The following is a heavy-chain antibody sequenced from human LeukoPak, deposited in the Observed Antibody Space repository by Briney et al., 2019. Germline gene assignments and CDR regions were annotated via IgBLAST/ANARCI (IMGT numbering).Heavy chain of an antibody. V-gene: IGHV4-61*05. Sequence: SETLSLTCTVSGGSISSSSYYWSWIRQPPGKGLEWIGYIYYSGSTNYNPSLKSRVTISVDTSKNQFSLKLSSVTAADTAVYYCARRFDFVYDYVYYFDSWGQGTLVTVSS. CDR3: ARRFDFVYDYVYYFDS. CDR1: GGSISSSSYY. J-gene: IGHJ4*02. CDR2: IYYSGST. D-gene: IGHD5/OR15-5a*01.